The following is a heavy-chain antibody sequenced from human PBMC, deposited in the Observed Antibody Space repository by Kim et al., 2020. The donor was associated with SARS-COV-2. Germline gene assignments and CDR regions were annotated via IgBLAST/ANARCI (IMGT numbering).Heavy chain of an antibody. V-gene: IGHV4-59*01. Sequence: NYNPSLKSRVTISVDTSKNQFSLKLGSVTAADTAVYYCAREVRGLYGMDVWGQGTTVTVSS. D-gene: IGHD3-10*01. CDR3: AREVRGLYGMDV. J-gene: IGHJ6*02.